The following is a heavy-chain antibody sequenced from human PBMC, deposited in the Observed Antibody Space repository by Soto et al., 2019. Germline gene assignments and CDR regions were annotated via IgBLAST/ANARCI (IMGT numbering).Heavy chain of an antibody. Sequence: QVQLVESGGGVVQPGRSLRLSCAASGFTFSSYGMHWVRQAPGKRLEWVAVISYDGSNKYYADSVKGRFTISRDNSKNTLYLQMNSLRAEDTAVYYCAKDRRFIYYGMDVWGQGTTVTVSS. CDR3: AKDRRFIYYGMDV. CDR2: ISYDGSNK. CDR1: GFTFSSYG. V-gene: IGHV3-30*18. J-gene: IGHJ6*02.